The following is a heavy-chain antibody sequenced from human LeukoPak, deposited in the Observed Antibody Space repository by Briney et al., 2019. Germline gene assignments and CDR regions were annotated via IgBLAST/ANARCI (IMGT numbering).Heavy chain of an antibody. V-gene: IGHV4-34*01. Sequence: SETLSLTCAVYGGSFSGYYWSWIRQPPGKGLEWIGEINHSGSTNYNPSLKSRVTISVDTSKNQFSLKLSSVTAADTAVYYCARDPSNIEATFFDYWGQGTLVTVSS. CDR1: GGSFSGYY. CDR3: ARDPSNIEATFFDY. J-gene: IGHJ4*02. CDR2: INHSGST. D-gene: IGHD6-13*01.